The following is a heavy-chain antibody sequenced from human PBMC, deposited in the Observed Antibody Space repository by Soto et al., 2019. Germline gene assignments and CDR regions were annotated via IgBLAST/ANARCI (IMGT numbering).Heavy chain of an antibody. D-gene: IGHD1-1*01. CDR2: TSPYSGDT. V-gene: IGHV1-18*01. CDR1: GYTFTNYG. J-gene: IGHJ3*01. Sequence: ASVKGSCKASGYTFTNYGVSWVRQAPGQGLEWVGWTSPYSGDTNYAQKLQGRLTLTTDTSTDTAYLEVRSLRSDDTAVYYCVRNAQWAFDFWGQGTMVTVSS. CDR3: VRNAQWAFDF.